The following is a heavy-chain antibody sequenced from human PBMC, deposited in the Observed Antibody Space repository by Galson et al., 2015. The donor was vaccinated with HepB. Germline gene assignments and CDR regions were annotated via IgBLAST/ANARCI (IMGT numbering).Heavy chain of an antibody. CDR1: GFTFSSYD. CDR3: ARAAPYGSGSYKYWYFDL. Sequence: SLRLSCAASGFTFSSYDMHWVRQATGKGLEWVSAIGTVGDPYYPGSVKGRFTISRENAKNSLYLQMNSLRAGDTAVYYCARAAPYGSGSYKYWYFDLWGRGTLVTVSS. D-gene: IGHD3-10*01. CDR2: IGTVGDP. V-gene: IGHV3-13*05. J-gene: IGHJ2*01.